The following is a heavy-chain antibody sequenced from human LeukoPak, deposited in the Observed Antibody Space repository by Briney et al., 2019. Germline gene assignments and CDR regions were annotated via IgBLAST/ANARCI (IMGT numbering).Heavy chain of an antibody. Sequence: PGGSLRLSCAASGFTFSSYGMHWVRQAPGKGLEWVAVIWYDGSNKYYADSVKGRFTISRDNSKNTLYLQMNSLRAEDTAVYYCAKDLPKYSGYDSGVFDYWGQGTLVTVSS. J-gene: IGHJ4*02. CDR2: IWYDGSNK. CDR1: GFTFSSYG. CDR3: AKDLPKYSGYDSGVFDY. D-gene: IGHD5-12*01. V-gene: IGHV3-33*06.